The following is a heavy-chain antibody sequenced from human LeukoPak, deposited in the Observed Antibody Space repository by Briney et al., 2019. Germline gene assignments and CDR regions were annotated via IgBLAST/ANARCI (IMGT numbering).Heavy chain of an antibody. CDR3: ARDQGSSSPLDY. Sequence: ASVTVSFKASGYTFTGYYMHWVRQAPGQGLEWMGIINPSGGSTSYAQKFQGRVTITRDMSTSTVYMELSSLRSEDTAVYYCARDQGSSSPLDYWGQGTLVTVSS. J-gene: IGHJ4*02. V-gene: IGHV1-46*01. D-gene: IGHD6-6*01. CDR1: GYTFTGYY. CDR2: INPSGGST.